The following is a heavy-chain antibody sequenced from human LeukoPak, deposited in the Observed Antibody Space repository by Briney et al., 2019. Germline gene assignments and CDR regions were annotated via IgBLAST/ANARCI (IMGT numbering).Heavy chain of an antibody. Sequence: ASVKVSCKASGYTFTGYYMHWVRQAPGQGLEWMGWINPNSVGTNYAQKFQGRVTMTRDTSITTAYMELSSLRSDDTAVYYCARDSYGPAVTDAFDIWGQGTMVTVSS. CDR3: ARDSYGPAVTDAFDI. CDR2: INPNSVGT. J-gene: IGHJ3*02. D-gene: IGHD2-2*01. V-gene: IGHV1-2*02. CDR1: GYTFTGYY.